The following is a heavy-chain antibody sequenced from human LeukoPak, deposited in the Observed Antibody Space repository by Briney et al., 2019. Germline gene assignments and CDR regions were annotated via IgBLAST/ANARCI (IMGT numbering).Heavy chain of an antibody. D-gene: IGHD3-16*02. CDR3: TREDDVITFGGVIAFDY. V-gene: IGHV3-49*03. CDR2: IRSKTYGGTT. J-gene: IGHJ4*02. CDR1: GFTLGDYA. Sequence: GGSLRLSCTVSGFTLGDYAMSWFRQAPGKGLEWVGFIRSKTYGGTTEYAASVKGRFIISRDDSKSIAYLQMNSLRTEDTAVYYCTREDDVITFGGVIAFDYWGQGTLVTVSS.